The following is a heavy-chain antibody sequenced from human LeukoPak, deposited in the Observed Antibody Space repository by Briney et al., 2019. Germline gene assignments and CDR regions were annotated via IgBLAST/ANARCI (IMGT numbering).Heavy chain of an antibody. CDR3: AKPAWGGTFDD. J-gene: IGHJ4*02. V-gene: IGHV3-23*01. D-gene: IGHD3-16*01. CDR1: GFSFSNYA. CDR2: ISNSGGST. Sequence: GGSLSLSCAASGFSFSNYAMSWVRQAPGKGLEWVSAISNSGGSTYYADSVKGRFTISRDNSKNTLYLQVSSLRAEGTAVYYCAKPAWGGTFDDWGQGTLVTVFS.